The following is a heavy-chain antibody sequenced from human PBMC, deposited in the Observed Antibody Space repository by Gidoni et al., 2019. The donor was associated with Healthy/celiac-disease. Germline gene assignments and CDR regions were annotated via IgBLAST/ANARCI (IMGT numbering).Heavy chain of an antibody. Sequence: QVQLVQSGAEVKKPGSSVTVSYKASGGTFSSYAISWVRQAPGQGLEWMGGIIPILGIANDAQKFQGRVTITADKSTSTAYMELSSLRSEDTAVYYCARGLVSGPSPYYGMDVWGQGTTVTVSS. J-gene: IGHJ6*02. V-gene: IGHV1-69*10. D-gene: IGHD2-15*01. CDR3: ARGLVSGPSPYYGMDV. CDR2: IIPILGIA. CDR1: GGTFSSYA.